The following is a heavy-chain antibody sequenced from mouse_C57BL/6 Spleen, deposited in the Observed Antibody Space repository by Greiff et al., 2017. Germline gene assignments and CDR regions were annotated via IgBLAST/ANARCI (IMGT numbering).Heavy chain of an antibody. Sequence: QVQLKQPGAELVRPGSSVKLSCTASGYTFTSYWMHWVKQRPIQGLEWIGNIDPSDSETHYNQKFKDKATLTVDKSSSTAYMQLSSLTSEDSAVYYCARANYDDAMDYWGQGTSVTVSS. CDR3: ARANYDDAMDY. CDR2: IDPSDSET. CDR1: GYTFTSYW. V-gene: IGHV1-52*01. D-gene: IGHD2-4*01. J-gene: IGHJ4*01.